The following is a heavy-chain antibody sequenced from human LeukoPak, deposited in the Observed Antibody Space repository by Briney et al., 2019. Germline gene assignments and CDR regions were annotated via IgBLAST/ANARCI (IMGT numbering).Heavy chain of an antibody. V-gene: IGHV4-39*01. CDR2: VHYSGTA. CDR1: GGSIISSRDH. Sequence: SETLSLTCSVSGGSIISSRDHWDWIRRPPGKGLEWIASVHYSGTAYYNPSLRSRVTISVDTSKNQFPLKVTSVTAADTAAYYCARRLHYYDYWGQGTLVSVSS. CDR3: ARRLHYYDY. D-gene: IGHD2-21*02. J-gene: IGHJ4*02.